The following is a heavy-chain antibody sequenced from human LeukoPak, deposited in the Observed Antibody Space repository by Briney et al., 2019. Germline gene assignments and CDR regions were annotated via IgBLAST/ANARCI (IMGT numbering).Heavy chain of an antibody. J-gene: IGHJ4*02. CDR2: ISSSSSTI. D-gene: IGHD2-2*02. CDR1: GFTFSSYS. V-gene: IGHV3-48*01. Sequence: GGSLRLSCAASGFTFSSYSMNWVRQAPGKGLEWVSYISSSSSTIYYADSVKGRFTISRDNAKNSLYLQMNSLRAEDTAVYYCARGTSYCSSTSCYNPLFDYWGQGTLVTVSS. CDR3: ARGTSYCSSTSCYNPLFDY.